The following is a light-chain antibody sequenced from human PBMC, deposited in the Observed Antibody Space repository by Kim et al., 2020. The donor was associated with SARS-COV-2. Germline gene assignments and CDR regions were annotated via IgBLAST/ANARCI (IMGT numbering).Light chain of an antibody. Sequence: VSVSAGQTARITCSGGGLPLQYVYWYKQKAGQGPALIIYNDSKRPWGIPERFSGSSAGVPTIRAVQAEDEADYYCQSTDRSGTFVQFGGGTKLTVL. CDR2: NDS. CDR3: QSTDRSGTFVQ. CDR1: GLPLQY. J-gene: IGLJ2*01. V-gene: IGLV3-25*03.